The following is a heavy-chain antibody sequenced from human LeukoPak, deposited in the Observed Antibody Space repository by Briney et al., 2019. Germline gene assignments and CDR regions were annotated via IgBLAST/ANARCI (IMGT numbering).Heavy chain of an antibody. D-gene: IGHD1-14*01. CDR2: IRYDGSNK. V-gene: IGHV3-30*02. CDR3: AKDNPVGDY. Sequence: GGSLRLSCAASGFTVSNNYMNWVRQAPGKGLEWVAFIRYDGSNKYYADSVKGRFTISRDNSKNTLYLQMNSLRAEDTAVYYWAKDNPVGDYWGQGTLVTVSS. CDR1: GFTVSNNY. J-gene: IGHJ4*02.